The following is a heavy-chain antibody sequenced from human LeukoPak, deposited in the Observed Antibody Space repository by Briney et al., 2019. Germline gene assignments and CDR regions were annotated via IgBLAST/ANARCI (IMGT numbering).Heavy chain of an antibody. Sequence: PGGSLRLSCAASGFTFRNYAMSWVRRPPGKGLEWVAVIWYDGSNKYYADSVKGRFTISRDNSKNTLCLQMNSLRAEDTAVYYCARDLAQWLVRDAFDIWGQGTMVTVSS. D-gene: IGHD6-19*01. J-gene: IGHJ3*02. V-gene: IGHV3-33*08. CDR2: IWYDGSNK. CDR3: ARDLAQWLVRDAFDI. CDR1: GFTFRNYA.